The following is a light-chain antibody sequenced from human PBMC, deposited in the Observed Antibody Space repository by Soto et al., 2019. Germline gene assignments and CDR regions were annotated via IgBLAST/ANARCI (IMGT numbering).Light chain of an antibody. V-gene: IGKV1-39*01. CDR3: QQSYSTPWT. CDR2: GAS. CDR1: QSISNY. J-gene: IGKJ1*01. Sequence: DIQMTQSPSSLSASVGDRVTITCRASQSISNYLSWYQQKPGEAPKVLIYGASSLQSGVPSRFSGSGSEPDFTLTISSLQPEDFATYYCQQSYSTPWTFGQGTKVEIK.